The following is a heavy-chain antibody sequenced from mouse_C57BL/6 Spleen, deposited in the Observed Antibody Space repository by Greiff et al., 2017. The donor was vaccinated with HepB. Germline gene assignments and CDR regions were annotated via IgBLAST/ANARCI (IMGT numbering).Heavy chain of an antibody. CDR2: ISSGSSTL. J-gene: IGHJ4*01. CDR3: ARADVSFYAMDY. CDR1: GFTFSDYG. D-gene: IGHD2-12*01. V-gene: IGHV5-17*01. Sequence: EVKLVESGGGLVKPGGSLKLSCAASGFTFSDYGMHWVRQAPEKGLEWVAYISSGSSTLYYADTVQGRFTISRDNAENTLFLKMTSLRSVDTAMYYCARADVSFYAMDYWGQGTSVTVSS.